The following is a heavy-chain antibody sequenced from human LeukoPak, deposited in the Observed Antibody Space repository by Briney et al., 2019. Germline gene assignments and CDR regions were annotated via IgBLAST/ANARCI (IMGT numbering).Heavy chain of an antibody. J-gene: IGHJ3*02. CDR2: IIPIFGTA. V-gene: IGHV1-69*01. D-gene: IGHD1-26*01. CDR3: ARGHLVIVGATGVAFDI. Sequence: SVKVSCKASGGTFSSYAIGWVRQAPGQGLEWMGGIIPIFGTANYAQKFQGRVTITADESTSTAYMELSSLRSEDTAVYYCARGHLVIVGATGVAFDIWGQGTMVTVSP. CDR1: GGTFSSYA.